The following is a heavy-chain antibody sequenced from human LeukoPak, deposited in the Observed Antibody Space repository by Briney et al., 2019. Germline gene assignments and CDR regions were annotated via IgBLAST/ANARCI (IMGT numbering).Heavy chain of an antibody. CDR3: AKDPVGYNSWAFLDFDY. V-gene: IGHV3-23*01. D-gene: IGHD5-24*01. Sequence: QPGGSLRLSCVASGFTFSSYAMSWVRQAPGKGLEWVSAISGSGGSTYYADSVKGRFTISRDNSKNTLYLQMNSLRAEDTAVYYCAKDPVGYNSWAFLDFDYWGQGTLVTVSS. J-gene: IGHJ4*02. CDR1: GFTFSSYA. CDR2: ISGSGGST.